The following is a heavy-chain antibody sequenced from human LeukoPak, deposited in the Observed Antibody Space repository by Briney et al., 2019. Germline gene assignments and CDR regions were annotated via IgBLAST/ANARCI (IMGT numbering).Heavy chain of an antibody. J-gene: IGHJ4*02. CDR3: ARDKATVTTPYFDY. V-gene: IGHV1-2*02. CDR2: INCNSGGT. CDR1: GYTFTAYY. D-gene: IGHD4-17*01. Sequence: GASVKVSCKASGYTFTAYYLHWVRQAPGHGREWMGWINCNSGGTNYAQKLQGRVTMTSDTSISTVYMELSRLIFDDTAVYYCARDKATVTTPYFDYWGQGTQVTVSS.